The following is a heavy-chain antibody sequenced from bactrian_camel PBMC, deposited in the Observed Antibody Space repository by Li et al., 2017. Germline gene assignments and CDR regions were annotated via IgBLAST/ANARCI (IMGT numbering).Heavy chain of an antibody. D-gene: IGHD6*01. CDR2: IYTADGRT. CDR3: AVLGGSWFNY. Sequence: HVQLVESGGGLVQPGGSLTLSCTASGFSISDTWIHWVRQAPGKGLEWVSTIYTADGRTQFADSVKDRFTMSRDNAKNMVHLQMSNLKSEDTALYYCAVLGGSWFNYWGQGTQVTVS. CDR1: GFSISDTW. V-gene: IGHV3S1*01. J-gene: IGHJ4*01.